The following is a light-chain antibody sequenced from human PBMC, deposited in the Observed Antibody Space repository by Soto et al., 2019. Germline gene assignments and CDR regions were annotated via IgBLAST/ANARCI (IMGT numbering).Light chain of an antibody. Sequence: EIVLTQSPGTLSLSPGERATLSCRASQSIDSRYLAWYQQKPGQAPRLLIYVTSSRATGIPDRFSGSGSGTDFTLTISRLEPEDFAVFYCQQYHASSYTFGQGTKLEIK. CDR2: VTS. CDR1: QSIDSRY. J-gene: IGKJ2*01. V-gene: IGKV3-20*01. CDR3: QQYHASSYT.